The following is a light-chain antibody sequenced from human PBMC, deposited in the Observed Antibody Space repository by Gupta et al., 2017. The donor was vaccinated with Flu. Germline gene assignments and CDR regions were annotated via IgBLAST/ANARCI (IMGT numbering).Light chain of an antibody. CDR1: QSLSTY. CDR3: QQRANGPA. J-gene: IGKJ5*01. Sequence: ILLTQSPATLSLSPGERATLSCRASQSLSTYLAWYQQQPGQAPRLLIYDATNRATGIPARFSGSGSGTDFTLTISSLEPEDVAVYYCQQRANGPAFGQGTRLE. CDR2: DAT. V-gene: IGKV3-11*01.